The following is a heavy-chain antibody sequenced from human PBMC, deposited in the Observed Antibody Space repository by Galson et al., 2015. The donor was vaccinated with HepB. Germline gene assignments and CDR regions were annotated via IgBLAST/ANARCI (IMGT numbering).Heavy chain of an antibody. V-gene: IGHV4-59*02. Sequence: SETLSLTCIVSGGSVTSHYWNWIRQPPGKGLEWIGYISYSGSPNYNPSLKSRVTISLDSSKNQFSLTLSSVTAADTAVYYCARSYGRGSYFDSWGQGTLVTVSS. CDR1: GGSVTSHY. D-gene: IGHD5-18*01. CDR2: ISYSGSP. J-gene: IGHJ4*02. CDR3: ARSYGRGSYFDS.